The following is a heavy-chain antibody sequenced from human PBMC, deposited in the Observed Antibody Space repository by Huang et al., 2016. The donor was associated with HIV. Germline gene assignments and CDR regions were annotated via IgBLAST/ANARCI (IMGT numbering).Heavy chain of an antibody. CDR3: GRASAYREYGADF. Sequence: MVESGGGLVQPGGSLRISCSASGFTFGHYWMTWVRQAPGKGVQWLTKIRTDGVETDYAAAVMGRFTTSRDNARNSVYLQMDNLRVDDTAVYYCGRASAYREYGADFWGQGTLVTVSS. D-gene: IGHD4-17*01. CDR1: GFTFGHYW. CDR2: IRTDGVET. V-gene: IGHV3-7*04. J-gene: IGHJ4*02.